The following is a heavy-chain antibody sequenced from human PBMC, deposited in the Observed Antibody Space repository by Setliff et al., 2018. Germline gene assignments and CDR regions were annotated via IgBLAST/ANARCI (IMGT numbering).Heavy chain of an antibody. CDR1: GFKFSDYF. D-gene: IGHD3-10*01. CDR2: ISDSSRTHT. V-gene: IGHV3-11*06. CDR3: ARDQAGVYDY. Sequence: GGSLRLSCEASGFKFSDYFMSWIRQPPGKGLEWLSHISDSSRTHTAYADSVRGRFTISRDNAKNSVYLQMNSLRAEDTAVYYCARDQAGVYDYWGQGTLVTVSS. J-gene: IGHJ4*02.